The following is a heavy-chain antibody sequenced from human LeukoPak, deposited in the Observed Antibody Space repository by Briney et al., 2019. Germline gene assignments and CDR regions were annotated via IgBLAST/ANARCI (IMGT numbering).Heavy chain of an antibody. Sequence: PSETLSLTCTVSGGSISSYYWSWIRQPAGRGLEWMWRIYTSGSTNYNPSLKSRVTMSVDTSKNQFSLKLSSVTAADTAVYYCARVTTMVRGDNYMDVWGKGTTVTVSS. CDR1: GGSISSYY. D-gene: IGHD3-10*01. CDR3: ARVTTMVRGDNYMDV. J-gene: IGHJ6*03. CDR2: IYTSGST. V-gene: IGHV4-4*07.